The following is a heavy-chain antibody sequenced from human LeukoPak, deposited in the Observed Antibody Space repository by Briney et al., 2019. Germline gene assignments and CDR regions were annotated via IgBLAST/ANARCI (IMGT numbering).Heavy chain of an antibody. Sequence: GGSLRLSCAASGFTLSSYAMHWVRQAPGKGLEWVAVISYDGSNKYYADSVKGRFTISRDNSKNTLYLQMNSLRAEDTAAYYCARDRYSGSYSDYWGQGTLVTVSS. CDR3: ARDRYSGSYSDY. D-gene: IGHD1-26*01. CDR2: ISYDGSNK. V-gene: IGHV3-30-3*01. CDR1: GFTLSSYA. J-gene: IGHJ4*02.